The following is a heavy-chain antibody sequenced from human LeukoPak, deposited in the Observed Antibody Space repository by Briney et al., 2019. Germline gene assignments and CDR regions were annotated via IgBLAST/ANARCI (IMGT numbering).Heavy chain of an antibody. CDR2: IYYSGST. J-gene: IGHJ6*03. D-gene: IGHD6-19*01. Sequence: PSETLSLTCTVSGGSISSYYWSWIRQPPGKGLEWIGDIYYSGSTNYNPSLKSRVTISVDTSKNQYSLKLSSVTAADTAVYYCARCQQWTLMEYYYYYMDVWGKGTTVTVSS. CDR3: ARCQQWTLMEYYYYYMDV. CDR1: GGSISSYY. V-gene: IGHV4-59*08.